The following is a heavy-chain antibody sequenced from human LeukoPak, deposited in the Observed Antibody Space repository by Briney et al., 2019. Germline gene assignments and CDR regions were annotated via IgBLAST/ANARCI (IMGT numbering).Heavy chain of an antibody. D-gene: IGHD5-18*01. CDR2: INHSGST. CDR1: GGSFSGYY. Sequence: SETLSLTCAVYGGSFSGYYWSWIRQPPGKGLEWIGEINHSGSTNYNPSLKSRVTISVDTSRNQFSLKLNSVTAADTAVYYCAREGFSYARRTDNWGPGTLVTVSS. J-gene: IGHJ1*01. V-gene: IGHV4-34*01. CDR3: AREGFSYARRTDN.